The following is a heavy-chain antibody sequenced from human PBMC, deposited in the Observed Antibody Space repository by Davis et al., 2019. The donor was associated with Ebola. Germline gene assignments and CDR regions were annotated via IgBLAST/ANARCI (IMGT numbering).Heavy chain of an antibody. D-gene: IGHD6-19*01. CDR2: ISAGGGST. Sequence: PGGSLRLSCEASGFIFNTYAMTWLRQAPGKGLDWVAVISAGGGSTYSADSVKGRFTISRDNSKNTLYLQMNSLRADDTAVYYCAKEGIGSGWYSDFDYWGQGTLVTVSS. CDR1: GFIFNTYA. J-gene: IGHJ4*01. V-gene: IGHV3-23*01. CDR3: AKEGIGSGWYSDFDY.